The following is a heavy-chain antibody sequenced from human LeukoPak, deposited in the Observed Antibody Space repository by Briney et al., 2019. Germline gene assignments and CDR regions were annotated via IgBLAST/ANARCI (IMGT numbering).Heavy chain of an antibody. CDR3: ARGDYSSSWFNWVDP. CDR1: GFSFDDYG. CDR2: ISWNGGTA. V-gene: IGHV3-20*01. D-gene: IGHD6-13*01. Sequence: GGSLRLSCAACGFSFDDYGMAWVRQAPGKGLEYVSSISWNGGTANYADSVKGRFTISRDNAKNSLYLQMNSLRAEDTALYHCARGDYSSSWFNWVDPWGQGTLVTVSS. J-gene: IGHJ5*02.